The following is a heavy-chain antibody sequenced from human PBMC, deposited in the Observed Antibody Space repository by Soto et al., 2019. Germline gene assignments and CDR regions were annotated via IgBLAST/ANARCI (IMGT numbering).Heavy chain of an antibody. V-gene: IGHV4-61*01. CDR2: IYYSGST. D-gene: IGHD6-6*01. CDR3: ARVFYSSSWVDP. J-gene: IGHJ5*02. CDR1: GGSVSSGSYY. Sequence: SETLSLTCTVSGGSVSSGSYYWSWIRQPPGKGLEWTGYIYYSGSTNYNPSLKSRVTISVDTSKNQFSLKLSSVTAADTAVYYCARVFYSSSWVDPWGQGTLVTVSS.